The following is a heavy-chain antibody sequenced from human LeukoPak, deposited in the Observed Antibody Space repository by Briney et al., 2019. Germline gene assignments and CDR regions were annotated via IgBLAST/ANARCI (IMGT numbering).Heavy chain of an antibody. D-gene: IGHD3-10*01. CDR3: AAREMYYYGSGSQYNWFDP. CDR2: IYTSGST. J-gene: IGHJ5*02. CDR1: GGSISGGSYY. V-gene: IGHV4-61*02. Sequence: PSQTLSLTCTVSGGSISGGSYYWSWIRQPAGKGLEWIGRIYTSGSTNYNPSLKSRVTISVDTSKNQFSLKLSSVTAADTAVYYCAAREMYYYGSGSQYNWFDPWGQGTLVTVSS.